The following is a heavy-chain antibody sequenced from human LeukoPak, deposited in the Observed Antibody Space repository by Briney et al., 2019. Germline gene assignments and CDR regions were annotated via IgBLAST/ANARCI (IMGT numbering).Heavy chain of an antibody. J-gene: IGHJ6*03. Sequence: ASVKVSCKASGYTFTSYGISWVRQAPGQGLEWMGWINPNSGGTNYAQKFQGRVTMTRDTSISTAYMELSRLRSDDTAVYYCARDVVVAATPYYMDVWGKGTTVTISS. CDR2: INPNSGGT. V-gene: IGHV1-2*02. CDR1: GYTFTSYG. CDR3: ARDVVVAATPYYMDV. D-gene: IGHD2-15*01.